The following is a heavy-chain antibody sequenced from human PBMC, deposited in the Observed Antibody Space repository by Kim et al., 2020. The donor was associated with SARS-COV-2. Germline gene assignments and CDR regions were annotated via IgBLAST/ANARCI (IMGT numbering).Heavy chain of an antibody. J-gene: IGHJ4*02. V-gene: IGHV4-59*01. CDR3: ARERMVTRDFDY. Sequence: NYNPSLKSRVTISVDTSKNQFSLKLSSVTAADTAVYYCARERMVTRDFDYWGQGTLVTVSS. D-gene: IGHD2-21*02.